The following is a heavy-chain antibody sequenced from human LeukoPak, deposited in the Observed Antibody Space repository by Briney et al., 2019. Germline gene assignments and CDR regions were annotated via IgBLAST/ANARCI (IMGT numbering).Heavy chain of an antibody. V-gene: IGHV3-9*01. J-gene: IGHJ3*02. CDR3: ARGSGDYQHGAFDI. D-gene: IGHD4-11*01. CDR1: GFTFDDYA. Sequence: GRSLRLSCAASGFTFDDYAMHWVRQAPGKGLQWVSGISCNSGGIGYADSVKGRFTISRDNAKNSLYLQMNSLRAEDTAVYYCARGSGDYQHGAFDIWGQGTMVTVSS. CDR2: ISCNSGGI.